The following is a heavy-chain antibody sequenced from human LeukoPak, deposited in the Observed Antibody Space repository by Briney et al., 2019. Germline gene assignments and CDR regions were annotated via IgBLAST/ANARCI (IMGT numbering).Heavy chain of an antibody. D-gene: IGHD6-6*01. J-gene: IGHJ4*02. CDR1: GGSISSYY. CDR2: IYTSGIT. Sequence: PSETLSLTCTVSGGSISSYYWSWIRQPAGKGLEWIGRIYTSGITNYNPSLKSRVTMSVDTSKNQFSLKLSSVTAADTAVYYCASGMGIAARSPVALWGQGTLVTVSS. CDR3: ASGMGIAARSPVAL. V-gene: IGHV4-4*07.